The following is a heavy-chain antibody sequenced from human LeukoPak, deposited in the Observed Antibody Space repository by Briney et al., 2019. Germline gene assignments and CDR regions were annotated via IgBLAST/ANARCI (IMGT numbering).Heavy chain of an antibody. Sequence: GRSLRLSCAASGFTFSSYAMRWVRQAPGKGLEWVAVISYDGSNKYYADSVKGRFTISRDNSKNTLYLQMNSLRAEDTAVYYCARDLSPKGFWSGTYYYYYGMDVWGQGTTVTVSS. J-gene: IGHJ6*02. D-gene: IGHD3-3*01. V-gene: IGHV3-30-3*01. CDR2: ISYDGSNK. CDR1: GFTFSSYA. CDR3: ARDLSPKGFWSGTYYYYYGMDV.